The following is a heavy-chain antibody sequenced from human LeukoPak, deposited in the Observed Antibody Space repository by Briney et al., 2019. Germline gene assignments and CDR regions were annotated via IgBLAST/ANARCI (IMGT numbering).Heavy chain of an antibody. CDR1: GGSITPYS. J-gene: IGHJ5*02. CDR2: IYDTRRT. CDR3: ASLARGGNWFDP. D-gene: IGHD6-6*01. Sequence: TETLTLSCTVSGGSITPYSWSWIRQSPGKGLEWIGYIYDTRRTNYNPSLKSRITISLDTSKNHVSLKLSSVTAADTAVYYCASLARGGNWFDPWGQGSLVTVSS. V-gene: IGHV4-59*12.